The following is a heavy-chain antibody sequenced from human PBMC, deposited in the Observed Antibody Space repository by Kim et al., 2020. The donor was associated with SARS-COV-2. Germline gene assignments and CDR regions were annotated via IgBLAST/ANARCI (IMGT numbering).Heavy chain of an antibody. V-gene: IGHV3-64D*09. CDR2: ISSNGGST. J-gene: IGHJ6*02. Sequence: GGSLRLSCSASGFTFSSYAMHWVRQAPGKGLEYVSAISSNGGSTYYADSVKGRFTISRDNSKNTLYLQMSSLRAEDTAVYYCVKLQFPFQNYYYGMDVWGQGTTVTVSS. D-gene: IGHD4-4*01. CDR3: VKLQFPFQNYYYGMDV. CDR1: GFTFSSYA.